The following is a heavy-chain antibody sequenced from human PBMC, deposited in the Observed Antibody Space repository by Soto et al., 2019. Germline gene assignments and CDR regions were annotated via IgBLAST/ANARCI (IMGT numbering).Heavy chain of an antibody. V-gene: IGHV4-34*01. CDR2: INHSGST. Sequence: SETLSLTCAVYGGSFSGYYWSWIRQPPGKGLEWIGEINHSGSTNYNPSLKSRVTISVDTSKNQFSLKLSSVTAADTAVHYCARLPYYYDSSGHDLDYWGQGTLVTVSS. CDR1: GGSFSGYY. J-gene: IGHJ4*02. CDR3: ARLPYYYDSSGHDLDY. D-gene: IGHD3-22*01.